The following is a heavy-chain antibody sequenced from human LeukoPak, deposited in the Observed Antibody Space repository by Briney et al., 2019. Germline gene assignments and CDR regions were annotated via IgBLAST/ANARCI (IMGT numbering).Heavy chain of an antibody. CDR1: GFTFSSYA. CDR3: AKIGYNFWSGYPPNWFDP. Sequence: GGSLRLSCAVSGFTFSSYAMSWVRQAPGKGLEWVSAISGSGGSTYNADSVKGRFTISRDNSKNTLYLQMNSLRAEDTAVYYCAKIGYNFWSGYPPNWFDPWGQGTLVTVSS. J-gene: IGHJ5*02. D-gene: IGHD3-3*01. CDR2: ISGSGGST. V-gene: IGHV3-23*01.